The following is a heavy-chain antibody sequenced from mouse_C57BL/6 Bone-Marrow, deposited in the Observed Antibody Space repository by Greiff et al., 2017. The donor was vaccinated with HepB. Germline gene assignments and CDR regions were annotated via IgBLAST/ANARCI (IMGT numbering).Heavy chain of an antibody. CDR2: IYWDDDK. D-gene: IGHD1-1*01. V-gene: IGHV8-12*01. CDR1: GFSLSTSGMG. CDR3: SRRARGYYGSSYYFDV. Sequence: QVTLKVSGPGILQSSQTLSLTCSFSGFSLSTSGMGVSWIRQPSGQGLEWLAHIYWDDDKRYNPSLKSRLTISKDTSRNQVFLKITRVDTADTATYYCSRRARGYYGSSYYFDVWGTGTTVTVSS. J-gene: IGHJ1*03.